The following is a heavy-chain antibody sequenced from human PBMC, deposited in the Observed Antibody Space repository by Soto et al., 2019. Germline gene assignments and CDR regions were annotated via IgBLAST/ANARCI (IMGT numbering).Heavy chain of an antibody. V-gene: IGHV4-4*07. CDR2: IYTSGST. J-gene: IGHJ6*02. D-gene: IGHD1-26*01. CDR1: GGSIRSYY. CDR3: AREGASGFGMDV. Sequence: SETLSLTCNVSGGSIRSYYWSWVRQPAGKPLEWIGRIYTSGSTNYNPSLKSRVSMSVDTSKNQFSLEVTSVTAADTAVYYCAREGASGFGMDVWGQGTTVTVSS.